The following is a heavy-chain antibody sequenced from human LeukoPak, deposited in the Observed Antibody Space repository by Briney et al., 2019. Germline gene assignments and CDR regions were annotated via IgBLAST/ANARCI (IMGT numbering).Heavy chain of an antibody. D-gene: IGHD3-10*01. CDR2: ISGSGGST. J-gene: IGHJ6*03. Sequence: GGSLRLSCAASGFTFSNYGMGWVRQTPGKGLEWVSAISGSGGSTYYADSVKGRFTISRDNSKNTLYLQMNSLRAEDTAVYYCATTRGSGSYYQAGPMDVWGKGTTVTISS. V-gene: IGHV3-23*01. CDR1: GFTFSNYG. CDR3: ATTRGSGSYYQAGPMDV.